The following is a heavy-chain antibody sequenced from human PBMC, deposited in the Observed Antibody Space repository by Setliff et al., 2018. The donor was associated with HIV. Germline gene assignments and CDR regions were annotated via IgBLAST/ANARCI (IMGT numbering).Heavy chain of an antibody. D-gene: IGHD6-19*01. CDR2: INHSGST. Sequence: SETLSLTCAVYGGSFSGYYWSWIRQPPGKGLEWIGEINHSGSTNYNPSLKSRVTISVDTSKNQFSLKLSSVTAADTAVYYCARRAGTSFFDYWGPETLLVTVSS. CDR1: GGSFSGYY. CDR3: ARRAGTSFFDY. J-gene: IGHJ4*03. V-gene: IGHV4-34*01.